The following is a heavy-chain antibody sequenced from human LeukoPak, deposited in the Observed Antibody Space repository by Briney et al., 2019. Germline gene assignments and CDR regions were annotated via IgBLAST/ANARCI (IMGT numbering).Heavy chain of an antibody. D-gene: IGHD1-26*01. Sequence: PGGSLRLSCAASGFTFSDHYMDWVRQAPGKGLEWVGRTRNKANSYTTEYAASVKGGFTISRDDSKNSLYLQMNSLKTEDTAVYYCARDSGSYYFDYWGQGTLVTVSS. V-gene: IGHV3-72*01. CDR2: TRNKANSYTT. CDR3: ARDSGSYYFDY. J-gene: IGHJ4*02. CDR1: GFTFSDHY.